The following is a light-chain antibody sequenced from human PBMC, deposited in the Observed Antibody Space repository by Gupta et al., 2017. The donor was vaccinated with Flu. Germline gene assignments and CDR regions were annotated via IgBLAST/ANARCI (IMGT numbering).Light chain of an antibody. CDR1: RSNFGANY. J-gene: IGLJ3*02. CDR3: GSWENYLSGSRV. Sequence: QSVLTPTPSVPAAPGQQVTSSCSGSRSNFGANYVCWYLQLPVTAPKLLIYDNDKRSSGIPDRFSGSKSGPSATLDITGLQTGDEADYYCGSWENYLSGSRVFGGGTKLIVL. CDR2: DND. V-gene: IGLV1-51*01.